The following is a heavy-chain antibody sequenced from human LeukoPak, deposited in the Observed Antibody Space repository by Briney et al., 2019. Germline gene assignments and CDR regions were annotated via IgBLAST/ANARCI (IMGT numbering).Heavy chain of an antibody. J-gene: IGHJ3*02. V-gene: IGHV5-51*01. CDR1: EDTFNNYW. Sequence: GESLKISCEASEDTFNNYWITWVRQVAGKGLEWVGVIFPGDSDTRYSPSLQGHVTISADKSVSTAYLQWGSLKASDSAMYYCVRDRNGRYAFDIWGLGTRVTVSS. D-gene: IGHD1-14*01. CDR3: VRDRNGRYAFDI. CDR2: IFPGDSDT.